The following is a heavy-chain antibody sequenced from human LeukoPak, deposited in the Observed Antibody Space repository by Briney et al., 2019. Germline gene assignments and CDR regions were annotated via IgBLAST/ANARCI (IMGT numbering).Heavy chain of an antibody. CDR1: GFTFSTSW. J-gene: IGHJ4*02. D-gene: IGHD6-13*01. CDR2: IKQDGSDK. Sequence: GGSLRLSCAASGFTFSTSWMTWVRQAPGKGLEWVANIKQDGSDKYYMDSVKGRFTISRDDAKNSLYLQMNSLRAEDTAVYYCAKDSGWFRFDYWGQGTLVTVSS. V-gene: IGHV3-7*03. CDR3: AKDSGWFRFDY.